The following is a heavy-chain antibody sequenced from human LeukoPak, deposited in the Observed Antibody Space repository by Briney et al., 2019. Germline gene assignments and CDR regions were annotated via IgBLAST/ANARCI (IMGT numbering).Heavy chain of an antibody. CDR1: GFTFSDYG. D-gene: IGHD3-3*01. Sequence: GGSLRLSCTVSGFTFSDYGLSWFRQAPGKGLEWVGFIRKKAHDDTPQYAASVRGRFIISRDDSKGIAYLQMNSLEIEDTAMYYCSRAGGYDFWIDHWGQGTLVTVSS. V-gene: IGHV3-49*03. CDR3: SRAGGYDFWIDH. J-gene: IGHJ4*02. CDR2: IRKKAHDDTP.